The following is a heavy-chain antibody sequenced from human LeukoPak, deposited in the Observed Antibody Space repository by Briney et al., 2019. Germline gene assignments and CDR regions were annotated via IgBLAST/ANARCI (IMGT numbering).Heavy chain of an antibody. V-gene: IGHV3-7*03. CDR1: GFTSFSGHW. J-gene: IGHJ4*02. CDR2: IRYDGSEK. Sequence: PGGSLRLSCTVSGFTSFSGHWMNWVRQAPGKGLEWVANIRYDGSEKGYGDSVEGRFIISRDNSKNTLYLQMNSLRAEDTAVYYCAAIPPTYGDDLDYWGQGTLVTVSS. D-gene: IGHD4-17*01. CDR3: AAIPPTYGDDLDY.